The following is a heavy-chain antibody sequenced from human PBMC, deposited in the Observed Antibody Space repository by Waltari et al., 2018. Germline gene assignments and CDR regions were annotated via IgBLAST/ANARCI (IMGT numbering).Heavy chain of an antibody. V-gene: IGHV4-38-2*01. CDR1: GYSISSGYY. Sequence: QVQLQESGPGLVKPSETLSLTCAVSGYSISSGYYWGWIRQPPGKGLEGIGSIYHSGSTDLIPSLQLPVPISVDAAKNLFSRKLSSASAADTAVYCCARRRYDSSGDYLWFVDLWGRGTLVTVSS. CDR3: ARRRYDSSGDYLWFVDL. J-gene: IGHJ2*01. D-gene: IGHD3-22*01. CDR2: IYHSGST.